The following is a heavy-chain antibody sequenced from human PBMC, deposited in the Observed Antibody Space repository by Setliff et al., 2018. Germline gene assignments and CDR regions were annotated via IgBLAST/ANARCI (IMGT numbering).Heavy chain of an antibody. D-gene: IGHD2-8*01. CDR2: THYSGST. CDR1: GGSISTFY. J-gene: IGHJ6*03. Sequence: PSETLSLTCTVSGGSISTFYWSWIRQSPEKGLEWIAYTHYSGSTNQNPSLKSRVTISGDTSKNQFSLKLTSVTAADTAVYFCAREDGPNYYYYYMDIWGKGTTVTVSS. CDR3: AREDGPNYYYYYMDI. V-gene: IGHV4-59*12.